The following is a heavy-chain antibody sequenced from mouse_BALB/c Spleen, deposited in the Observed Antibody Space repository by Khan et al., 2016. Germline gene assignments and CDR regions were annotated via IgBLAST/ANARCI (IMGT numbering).Heavy chain of an antibody. D-gene: IGHD2-10*01. Sequence: QVQLKQSGPGLVAPSQSLSITCTIAGFSLTNYGIHWVRQPPGKGLEWLVVIWSDGSTTYNSALKSRLTITKDNSKSQVFLKMNSLQTDDTAIYLYARQPYYHYNVMDYWGQGTSVTVSS. CDR1: GFSLTNYG. J-gene: IGHJ4*01. V-gene: IGHV2-6-1*01. CDR2: IWSDGST. CDR3: ARQPYYHYNVMDY.